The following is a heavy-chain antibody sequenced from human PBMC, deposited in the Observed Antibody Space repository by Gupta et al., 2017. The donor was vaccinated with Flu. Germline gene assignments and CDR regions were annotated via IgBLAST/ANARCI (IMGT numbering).Heavy chain of an antibody. CDR1: GFTLTTYT. D-gene: IGHD1-26*01. CDR2: ISSYSAYI. CDR3: ARXAMVASVGDNNYYQYMDV. J-gene: IGHJ6*03. V-gene: IGHV3-21*02. Sequence: EVQLVESGGGLVTPGGSLRLSCAASGFTLTTYTVHWVRQAPGKGLEWLASISSYSAYIRYADSVKGRFTISRSNGKSSVNLQMNSLRGEDXAXYYCARXAMVASVGDNNYYQYMDVWGRGAAGTVS.